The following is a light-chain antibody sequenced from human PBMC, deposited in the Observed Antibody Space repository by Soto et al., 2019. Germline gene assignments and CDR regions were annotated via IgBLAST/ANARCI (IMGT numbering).Light chain of an antibody. J-gene: IGLJ1*01. Sequence: QSALTQPPSVSGAPGQRVTISCTGSSSKIGAGYDVHWYQQLPGTAPKLLIYGNSNRPSGVPDRFSGSKSGTSASLAITGLQAEDEADYYCQSYDSSLSGHYVFGTGTKVTVL. CDR1: SSKIGAGYD. CDR3: QSYDSSLSGHYV. CDR2: GNS. V-gene: IGLV1-40*01.